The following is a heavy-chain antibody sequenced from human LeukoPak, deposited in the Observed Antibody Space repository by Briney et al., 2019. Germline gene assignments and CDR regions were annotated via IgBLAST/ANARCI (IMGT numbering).Heavy chain of an antibody. CDR2: IYYSGST. CDR1: GGSISSYC. CDR3: ARDRGYPSLFDY. D-gene: IGHD5-12*01. Sequence: SETLSLTCTVSGGSISSYCWSWIRQPPGKGLEWIGYIYYSGSTNYNPSLKSRVTISVDTSKNQFSLKLSSVTAADTAVYYCARDRGYPSLFDYWGQGTLVTVSS. V-gene: IGHV4-59*01. J-gene: IGHJ4*02.